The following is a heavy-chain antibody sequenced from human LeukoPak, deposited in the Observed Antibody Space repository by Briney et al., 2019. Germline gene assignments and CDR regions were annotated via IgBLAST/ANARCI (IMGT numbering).Heavy chain of an antibody. Sequence: GRSLRLSCAASRFTFSSYGMHWVRQAPGKGLEWVAVISYDGSNKYYADSVKGRFTISRDNSKNTLYLQMNSLRAEDTAVYYCAKDLYYGDYHFDYWGQGTLVTVSS. CDR1: RFTFSSYG. CDR2: ISYDGSNK. CDR3: AKDLYYGDYHFDY. D-gene: IGHD4-17*01. V-gene: IGHV3-30*18. J-gene: IGHJ4*02.